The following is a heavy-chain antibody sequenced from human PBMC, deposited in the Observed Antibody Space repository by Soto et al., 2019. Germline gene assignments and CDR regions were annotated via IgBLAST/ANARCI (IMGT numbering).Heavy chain of an antibody. CDR3: AHRRVRDSSGENFDS. D-gene: IGHD6-19*01. Sequence: QITLKESGPTLVKPTQTLTLTCTFSGFSLNTNAVGVAWIRQPPGKALEWLALLYWDDDKRYSPSLKSRLTINTDTSKHQVVLTMTNMDPEDTATYYCAHRRVRDSSGENFDSWGQGTLVTVSS. CDR1: GFSLNTNAVG. J-gene: IGHJ4*02. CDR2: LYWDDDK. V-gene: IGHV2-5*02.